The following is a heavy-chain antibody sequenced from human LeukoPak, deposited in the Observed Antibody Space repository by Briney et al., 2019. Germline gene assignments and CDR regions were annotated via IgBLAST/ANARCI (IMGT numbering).Heavy chain of an antibody. CDR3: ARGPSRYYMDV. Sequence: SETLSLTCTVSGGSISSHYWSWIRQPPGKGLEWIGYIYYSGSANYNPSHKSRVTISVDTSKNQFSLKLSSVTAADTAVYYCARGPSRYYMDVWGKGTTVTVSS. V-gene: IGHV4-59*11. CDR2: IYYSGSA. CDR1: GGSISSHY. J-gene: IGHJ6*03. D-gene: IGHD2-2*01.